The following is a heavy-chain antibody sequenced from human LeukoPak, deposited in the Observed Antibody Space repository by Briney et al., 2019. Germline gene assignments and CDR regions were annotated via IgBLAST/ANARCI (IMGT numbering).Heavy chain of an antibody. CDR3: ARDGTGQQLVRRIADY. Sequence: ASVKVSCKASGYTFTSYDINWVRQATGQGLEWMGWISAYNGNTNYAQKLQGRVTMTTDTSTSTAYMELRSLRSDDTAVYYCARDGTGQQLVRRIADYWGQGTLVTVSS. J-gene: IGHJ4*02. D-gene: IGHD6-13*01. CDR2: ISAYNGNT. V-gene: IGHV1-18*01. CDR1: GYTFTSYD.